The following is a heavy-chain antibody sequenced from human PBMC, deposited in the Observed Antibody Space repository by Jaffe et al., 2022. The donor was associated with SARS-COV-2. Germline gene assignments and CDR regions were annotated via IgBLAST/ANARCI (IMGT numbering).Heavy chain of an antibody. CDR1: GGSISSGDYY. V-gene: IGHV4-30-4*01. CDR2: IYYSGST. CDR3: ARWFRGGGDSYYFDY. Sequence: QVQLQESGPGLVKPSQTLSLTCTVSGGSISSGDYYWSWIRQPPGKGLEWIGYIYYSGSTYYNPSLKSRVTISVDTSKNQFSLKLSSVTAADTAVYYCARWFRGGGDSYYFDYWGQGTLVTVSS. D-gene: IGHD2-21*02. J-gene: IGHJ4*02.